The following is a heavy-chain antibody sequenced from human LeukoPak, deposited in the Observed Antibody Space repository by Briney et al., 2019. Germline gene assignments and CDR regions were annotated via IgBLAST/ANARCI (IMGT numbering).Heavy chain of an antibody. Sequence: PSETLSLTCTVSGGSISSYYWSWIRQPPGKGLEWIGYIYYSGSTNYNPSLKSRVTISLDTSKNQFSLKLSSVTAADTAVYYCARGRIVVFYGSGSYYSYFDYWGQGTLVTVSS. CDR1: GGSISSYY. D-gene: IGHD3-10*01. J-gene: IGHJ4*02. CDR3: ARGRIVVFYGSGSYYSYFDY. V-gene: IGHV4-59*12. CDR2: IYYSGST.